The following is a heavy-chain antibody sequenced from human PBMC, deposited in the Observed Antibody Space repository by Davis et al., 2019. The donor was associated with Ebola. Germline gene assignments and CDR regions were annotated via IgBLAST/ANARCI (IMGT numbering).Heavy chain of an antibody. D-gene: IGHD5-12*01. CDR2: TYYSSKWYN. J-gene: IGHJ6*04. V-gene: IGHV6-1*01. CDR1: GDSVSSGG. Sequence: HSQTLSLICAISGDSVSSGGWNWIRQSPSRGLEWLGRTYYSSKWYNDYAVSVKSRITINPDTSKNQFSLHLNSVTPEDTAVYYCARGWLRSGLDVWGKGAAVIVSS. CDR3: ARGWLRSGLDV.